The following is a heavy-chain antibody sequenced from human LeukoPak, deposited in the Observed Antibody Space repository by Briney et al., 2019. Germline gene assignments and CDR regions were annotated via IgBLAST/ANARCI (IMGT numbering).Heavy chain of an antibody. CDR3: AREVARPNFFDY. Sequence: GGSLRLSCVASGFTFSTYTMRWVRQAPGKGLEWVAVVSNDGSTKYYADSVRGRFTISRDNSKNTLYLQMDSLRVDDTAVYYCAREVARPNFFDYWGQGTLVTVAS. CDR2: VSNDGSTK. CDR1: GFTFSTYT. V-gene: IGHV3-30*04. J-gene: IGHJ4*02. D-gene: IGHD5-12*01.